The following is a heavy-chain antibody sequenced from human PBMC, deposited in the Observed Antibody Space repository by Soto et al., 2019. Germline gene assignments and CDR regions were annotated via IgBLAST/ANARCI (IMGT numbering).Heavy chain of an antibody. CDR3: SRGNVSAYKWLDP. Sequence: SETLSLTCAVFGGTFSDYFWTWIRQPPGKGLEWIGEIEHSGSTNYNPSLKSRVTISVDTSKNQFSLELTSVTAADTAVYYCSRGNVSAYKWLDPWGQGTLVTVSS. CDR2: IEHSGST. V-gene: IGHV4-34*01. J-gene: IGHJ5*02. CDR1: GGTFSDYF.